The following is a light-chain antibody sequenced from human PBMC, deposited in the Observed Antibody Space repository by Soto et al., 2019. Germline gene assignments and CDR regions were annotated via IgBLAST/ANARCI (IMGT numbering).Light chain of an antibody. V-gene: IGKV1-5*01. J-gene: IGKJ5*01. CDR3: QQYDSYAWT. CDR1: QSISSW. Sequence: DIKMTQSQSSLSASVGDKVTITCRASQSISSWLAWYQQKPGKAPKLLIYDASSLESGVPSRFSGIGSGTEFTLTITSLQPDDFATYCCQQYDSYAWTFGQGTRLAI. CDR2: DAS.